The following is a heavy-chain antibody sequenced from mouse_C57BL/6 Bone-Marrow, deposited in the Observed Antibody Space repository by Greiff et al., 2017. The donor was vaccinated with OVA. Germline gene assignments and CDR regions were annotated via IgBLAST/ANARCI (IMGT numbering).Heavy chain of an antibody. J-gene: IGHJ2*01. V-gene: IGHV1-76*01. CDR2: IYPGSGNS. D-gene: IGHD4-1*01. Sequence: QVQLQQSGAELVRPGASVKLSCKASGYTFIDYYINWVKQRPGQGLEWIARIYPGSGNSYYNEKFKGKATLTAEKSSSTAYMQLSSLTSEDSAVYFCARGALWDVYYFDYWGQGTTLTVSS. CDR1: GYTFIDYY. CDR3: ARGALWDVYYFDY.